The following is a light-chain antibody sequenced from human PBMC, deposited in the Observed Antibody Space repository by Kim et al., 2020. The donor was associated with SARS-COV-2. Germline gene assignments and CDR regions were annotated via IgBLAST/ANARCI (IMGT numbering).Light chain of an antibody. J-gene: IGKJ2*01. V-gene: IGKV3-20*01. Sequence: SPGERATLSCRASQSVSSSYLAWYQQKAGQAPRLLIYGASSRATGIPDRFSGSGSGTDFTLTISRLEPEDFAVYYCQQYGSSPRYTFGQGTKLEI. CDR3: QQYGSSPRYT. CDR2: GAS. CDR1: QSVSSSY.